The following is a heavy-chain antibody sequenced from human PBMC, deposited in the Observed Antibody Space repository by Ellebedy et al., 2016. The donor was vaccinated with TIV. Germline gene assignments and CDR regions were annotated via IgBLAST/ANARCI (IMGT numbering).Heavy chain of an antibody. CDR3: RPGHYSDA. Sequence: GESLKISCAASGFSLSNSFMSWIRQAPGKGLEWVSTLTADGRSTYFADSVKGRFTISRDNSKNTVYLQMNSLRSEDTAVYYCRPGHYSDAWGQGNLVTVSS. J-gene: IGHJ4*02. V-gene: IGHV3-23*01. CDR1: GFSLSNSF. CDR2: LTADGRST.